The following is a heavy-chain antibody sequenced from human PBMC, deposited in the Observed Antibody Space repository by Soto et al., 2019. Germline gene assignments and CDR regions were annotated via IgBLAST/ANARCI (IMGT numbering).Heavy chain of an antibody. CDR1: GFTFSSYW. CDR2: INSDGSST. D-gene: IGHD2-2*02. Sequence: GGSLRLSCAASGFTFSSYWMHWVRQAPGKGLVWVSRINSDGSSTSYADSVKVRFTISRDNAKNTLYLQMNILRAEDTAVYYCARVEYCSSTSCYNSYYYGMDVWGQGTTVTVSS. V-gene: IGHV3-74*01. CDR3: ARVEYCSSTSCYNSYYYGMDV. J-gene: IGHJ6*02.